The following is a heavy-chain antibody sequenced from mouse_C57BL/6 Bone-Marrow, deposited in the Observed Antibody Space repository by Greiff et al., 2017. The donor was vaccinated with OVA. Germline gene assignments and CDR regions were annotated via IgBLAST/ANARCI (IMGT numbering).Heavy chain of an antibody. CDR2: IDPSDSYT. D-gene: IGHD1-1*01. V-gene: IGHV1-69*01. Sequence: QVQLQQPGAELVMPGASVKLSCKASGYTFTSYWMHWVKQRPGQGLEWIGEIDPSDSYTNYNQKFKGKSTLTVDKSSSTAYMQLSSLTSEDSAVYYCARPLITTVVATRDYYAMDYWGQGTSGTVSS. J-gene: IGHJ4*01. CDR1: GYTFTSYW. CDR3: ARPLITTVVATRDYYAMDY.